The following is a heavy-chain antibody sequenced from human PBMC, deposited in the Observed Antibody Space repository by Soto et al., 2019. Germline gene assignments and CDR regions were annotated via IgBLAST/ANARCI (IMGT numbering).Heavy chain of an antibody. CDR1: SGSISSYY. V-gene: IGHV4-59*01. J-gene: IGHJ5*02. CDR3: ARDRLMNWFDP. Sequence: QVQLQESGPGLVKPSDTVSLTCTVSSGSISSYYWSWIRQPPGKGLEWIGYIYYSGSTNYNPSLKSRVTISVDTSKNQFSLKLSSVTAADTAVYYCARDRLMNWFDPWGQGTLVTVSS. CDR2: IYYSGST. D-gene: IGHD2-8*01.